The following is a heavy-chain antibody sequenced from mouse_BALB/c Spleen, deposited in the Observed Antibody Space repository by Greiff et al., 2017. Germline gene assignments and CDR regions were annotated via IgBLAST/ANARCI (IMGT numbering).Heavy chain of an antibody. V-gene: IGHV8-8*01. CDR1: VFSLSTSGMS. CDR3: ARMGSHYFDY. Sequence: QVTLKVSGPGILQPSQTLSLTCSFSVFSLSTSGMSVGWIRQPSGKGLEWLAHIWWNDDKYYNPALKSRLTISKDTSNNQVFLKIASVVTADTATYYCARMGSHYFDYWGQGTTLTVSS. CDR2: IWWNDDK. J-gene: IGHJ2*01. D-gene: IGHD1-1*01.